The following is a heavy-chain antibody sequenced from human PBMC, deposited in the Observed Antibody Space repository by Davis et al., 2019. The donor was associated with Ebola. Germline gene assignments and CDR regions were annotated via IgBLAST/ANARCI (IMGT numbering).Heavy chain of an antibody. J-gene: IGHJ4*02. CDR1: GYTFTSYG. V-gene: IGHV1-18*01. CDR3: ARDQQDWYYYDSSGFGY. Sequence: ASVKVSCKASGYTFTSYGISWVRQAPGQGLEWMGWISAYNGNTNYAQKLQGRVTMTTDTSTSTAYMELRSLRSDDTAVYYCARDQQDWYYYDSSGFGYWGQGTLVTVSS. CDR2: ISAYNGNT. D-gene: IGHD3-22*01.